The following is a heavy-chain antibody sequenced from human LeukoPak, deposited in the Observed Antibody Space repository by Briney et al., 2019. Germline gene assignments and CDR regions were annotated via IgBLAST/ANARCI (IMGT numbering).Heavy chain of an antibody. V-gene: IGHV1-24*01. Sequence: ASVKVSCKASGYTFTDYYLHWVRQAPGQGLEWMGGFDPEDGETIYAQKFQGRVTMTEDTSTDTAYMELSSLRSEDTAVYYCATDHYGGNGDAFDIWGQGTMVTVSS. D-gene: IGHD4-23*01. CDR3: ATDHYGGNGDAFDI. J-gene: IGHJ3*02. CDR1: GYTFTDYY. CDR2: FDPEDGET.